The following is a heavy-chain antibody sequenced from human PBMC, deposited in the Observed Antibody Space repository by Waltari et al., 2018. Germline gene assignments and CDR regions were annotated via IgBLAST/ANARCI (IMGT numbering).Heavy chain of an antibody. D-gene: IGHD3-22*01. CDR1: GFTLSTYA. J-gene: IGHJ4*02. CDR3: ARRSGYQVPPFDY. V-gene: IGHV3-23*01. CDR2: ISGSGGST. Sequence: EVQLLESGGGLVQPGGARRLSWSAPGFTLSTYAMSWVGKAPGKGVEWVSAISGSGGSTYYADSVKGRFTISRDNSKNTLYLQMNSLRAEDTAVYYCARRSGYQVPPFDYWGQGTLVTVSS.